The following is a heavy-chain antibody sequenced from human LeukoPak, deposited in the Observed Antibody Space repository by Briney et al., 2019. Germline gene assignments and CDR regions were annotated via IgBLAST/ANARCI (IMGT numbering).Heavy chain of an antibody. CDR3: ARDSSMVRGVISAFDI. CDR2: INPSGGST. CDR1: GYTFTSYY. Sequence: GASVKVSCKASGYTFTSYYMHWVRQAPGEGLEWMGIINPSGGSTSYAQKLQGRVTMTRDTSTSTVYMELSSLRSEDTAVYYCARDSSMVRGVISAFDIWGQGTMVTVSS. J-gene: IGHJ3*02. V-gene: IGHV1-46*01. D-gene: IGHD3-10*01.